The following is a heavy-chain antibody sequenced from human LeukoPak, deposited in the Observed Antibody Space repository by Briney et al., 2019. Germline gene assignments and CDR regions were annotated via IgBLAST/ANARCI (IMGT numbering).Heavy chain of an antibody. J-gene: IGHJ4*02. CDR3: AKGAYDYIEIAYFDY. CDR2: IIGSSGST. CDR1: GFSFSSNG. Sequence: GRSLRLSCAASGFSFSSNGIHWVRQAPGKGLEWVSLIIGSSGSTFYADSVKGRFTISRDKSKNTLYLQMNSLRAEDTAVYYCAKGAYDYIEIAYFDYWGEGSLVTVSS. V-gene: IGHV3-23*01. D-gene: IGHD5-12*01.